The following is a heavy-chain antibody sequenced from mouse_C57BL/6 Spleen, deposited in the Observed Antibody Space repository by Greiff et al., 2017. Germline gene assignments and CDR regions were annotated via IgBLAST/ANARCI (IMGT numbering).Heavy chain of an antibody. D-gene: IGHD3-2*02. Sequence: EVKLQESGPGMVKPSQSLSLTCTVTGYSITSGYDWHWIRHFPGNKLEWMGYISYSGSTNYNPSLKSRISITHDTSKNHFFLKLNSVTTEDTATYYCARASSGPYYFDYWGQGTTLTVSS. CDR3: ARASSGPYYFDY. CDR1: GYSITSGYD. V-gene: IGHV3-1*01. J-gene: IGHJ2*01. CDR2: ISYSGST.